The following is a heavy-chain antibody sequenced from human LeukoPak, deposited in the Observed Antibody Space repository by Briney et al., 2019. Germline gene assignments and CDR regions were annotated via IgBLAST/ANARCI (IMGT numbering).Heavy chain of an antibody. Sequence: PGGSLRLSCAASGFTFDDYGMSWVRQAPGKGLEWVSGINWNGGSTVYADSVKGRFTISRDNAKNSLYLQMNSLRAEDTALYYCARDLGSGWSDAFDIWGQGTMVTVSS. CDR1: GFTFDDYG. V-gene: IGHV3-20*04. D-gene: IGHD6-19*01. CDR2: INWNGGST. J-gene: IGHJ3*02. CDR3: ARDLGSGWSDAFDI.